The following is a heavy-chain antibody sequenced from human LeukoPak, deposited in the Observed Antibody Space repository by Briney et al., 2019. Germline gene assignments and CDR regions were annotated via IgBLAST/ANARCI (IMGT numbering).Heavy chain of an antibody. Sequence: GGSLRLSCAASGFTFNDYGMSWVRHAPGKGLEWVSGINWNGGRTGYADSMKGRFIISRDNAKNSLYLQVNSLRAEDTALYYCARNFGGGDSSGPYYWGQGTLVTVSS. CDR2: INWNGGRT. J-gene: IGHJ4*02. D-gene: IGHD3-22*01. V-gene: IGHV3-20*04. CDR3: ARNFGGGDSSGPYY. CDR1: GFTFNDYG.